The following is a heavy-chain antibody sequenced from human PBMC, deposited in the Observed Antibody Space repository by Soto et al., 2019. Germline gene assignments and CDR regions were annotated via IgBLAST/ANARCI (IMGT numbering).Heavy chain of an antibody. Sequence: PGVSLRLSCAASGFTFSSYAMSWVRQAPGKGLEWVSAISGSGGSTYYADSVKGRFTISRDNSKNTLYLQMNSLRAEDTAVYYCAKDRVLVGTTDDAFDIWGQGTMVTVSS. CDR3: AKDRVLVGTTDDAFDI. J-gene: IGHJ3*02. CDR1: GFTFSSYA. CDR2: ISGSGGST. D-gene: IGHD1-7*01. V-gene: IGHV3-23*01.